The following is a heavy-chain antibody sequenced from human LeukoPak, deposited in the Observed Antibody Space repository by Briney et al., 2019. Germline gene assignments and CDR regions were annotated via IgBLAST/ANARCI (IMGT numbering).Heavy chain of an antibody. CDR1: GFTFEYYV. J-gene: IGHJ6*03. V-gene: IGHV3-21*01. CDR2: ISSTGNYI. CDR3: ARDWSGSYASYHYYMDV. D-gene: IGHD1-26*01. Sequence: GGSLRLSCTASGFTFEYYVMNWVRQAPGEGLEWVASISSTGNYINYADSLKGRLTISRDNANNSLSLQMNSLRAEDTAVYYCARDWSGSYASYHYYMDVWGKGTTVTVSS.